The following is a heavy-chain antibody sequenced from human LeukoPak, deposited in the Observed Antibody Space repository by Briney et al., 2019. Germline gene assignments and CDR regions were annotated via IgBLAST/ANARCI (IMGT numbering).Heavy chain of an antibody. CDR2: IYYGGST. CDR1: GGSIISGGYY. CDR3: ARQTWEGDAFDI. Sequence: PSQTLSLTCTVSGGSIISGGYYWSWIRQHPGKGLEWIGYIYYGGSTNYNPSLKSRVTISVDTSKNQFSLKLSSVTAADTAVYYCARQTWEGDAFDIWGQGTMVTVSS. D-gene: IGHD1-26*01. V-gene: IGHV4-61*08. J-gene: IGHJ3*02.